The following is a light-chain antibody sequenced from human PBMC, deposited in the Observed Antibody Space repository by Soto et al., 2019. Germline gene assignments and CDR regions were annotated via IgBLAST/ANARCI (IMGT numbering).Light chain of an antibody. CDR3: ETWDSNTRV. Sequence: QPVLTQSSSASASLGSSVKLTCALSSGHGSYIIAWHQQQPGKAPRYLMKLEGSGSYNKGSGVPDRFSGSSSGTDRYLTISNLQSEDEADYYCETWDSNTRVFGNGTKVTVL. CDR1: SGHGSYI. V-gene: IGLV4-60*03. J-gene: IGLJ1*01. CDR2: LEGSGSY.